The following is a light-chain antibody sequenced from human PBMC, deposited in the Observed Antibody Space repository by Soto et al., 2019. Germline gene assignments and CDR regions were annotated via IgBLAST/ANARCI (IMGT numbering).Light chain of an antibody. CDR1: QGISND. Sequence: AIQMTQSPSSLSASVGDRVTITCRARQGISNDLAWYQQKAGKAPKLLIYAASSLQSGVPPRFSGSGSGTDFTLTISSLQPEDFATYFCLQDYNFPYTVGQGTKLEIK. V-gene: IGKV1-6*01. J-gene: IGKJ2*01. CDR3: LQDYNFPYT. CDR2: AAS.